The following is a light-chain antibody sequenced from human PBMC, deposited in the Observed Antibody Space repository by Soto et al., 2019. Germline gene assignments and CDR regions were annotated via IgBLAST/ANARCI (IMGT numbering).Light chain of an antibody. Sequence: EIVLTQSPGTLSLSPGERATLSCRASQTVRTNYLAWFQHKPGQAPRLLIYGASSRATGIPDRFSGSGSGTDFTLTINRLEPEDFAVFFCQQYSVSPLPFGGGTKVEIK. CDR1: QTVRTNY. J-gene: IGKJ4*01. CDR2: GAS. CDR3: QQYSVSPLP. V-gene: IGKV3-20*01.